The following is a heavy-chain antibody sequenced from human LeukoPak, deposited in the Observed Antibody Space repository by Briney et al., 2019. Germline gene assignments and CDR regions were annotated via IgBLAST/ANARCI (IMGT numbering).Heavy chain of an antibody. Sequence: SEALSLTCTVSGDSSTSYFWNWVRQPAGKGLEWIGRISTTVSTDYNPPLESRITLSVDTSRNQVSLRLTSVTAADTALYYCARGGDAFYHWGQGTLVTVSS. D-gene: IGHD3-10*01. CDR1: GDSSTSYF. V-gene: IGHV4-4*07. CDR2: ISTTVST. J-gene: IGHJ4*02. CDR3: ARGGDAFYH.